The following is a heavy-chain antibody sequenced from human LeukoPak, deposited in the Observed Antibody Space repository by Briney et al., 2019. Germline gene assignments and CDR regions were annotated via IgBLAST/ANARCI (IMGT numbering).Heavy chain of an antibody. Sequence: GESLKISCKASGYSFTTYWIGWVRQMPGKGLEWMGIIYPGDSDTRYSPSFEGQVTISADKSVSTAYLQWDSLEASDTAIFYCTRQYSSNSCPDYWGQGTLVTVSS. CDR1: GYSFTTYW. D-gene: IGHD2-2*01. J-gene: IGHJ4*02. CDR2: IYPGDSDT. V-gene: IGHV5-51*01. CDR3: TRQYSSNSCPDY.